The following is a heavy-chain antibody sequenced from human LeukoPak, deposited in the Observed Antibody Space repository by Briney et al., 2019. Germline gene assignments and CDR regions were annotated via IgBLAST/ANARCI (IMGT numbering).Heavy chain of an antibody. J-gene: IGHJ4*02. CDR3: VREGEGPLSKDFDY. Sequence: ASMKVSCKSSGFTFTDHYIHWVRQGPGQRLEWMGYIGPHSTFTSSPQEFQGRVTMTRDASMSTAYMELTRLTSDDTAVYYCVREGEGPLSKDFDYWGQGTLVTVSS. CDR1: GFTFTDHY. V-gene: IGHV1-2*02. CDR2: IGPHSTFT. D-gene: IGHD2/OR15-2a*01.